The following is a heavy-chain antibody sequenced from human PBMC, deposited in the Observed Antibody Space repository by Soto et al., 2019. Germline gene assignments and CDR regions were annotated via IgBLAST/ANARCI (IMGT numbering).Heavy chain of an antibody. V-gene: IGHV3-66*01. CDR2: IYSGGST. D-gene: IGHD2-15*01. CDR1: GFTVSSNY. CDR3: ARDSCSGGSCYSLYYYMDL. Sequence: GGSLRLSCAASGFTVSSNYMSWVRQAPGKGLEWVSVIYSGGSTYYADSVKGRFTISRDNSKNTLYLQMNSLRAEDTAVYYCARDSCSGGSCYSLYYYMDLWGKGTTVTVSS. J-gene: IGHJ6*03.